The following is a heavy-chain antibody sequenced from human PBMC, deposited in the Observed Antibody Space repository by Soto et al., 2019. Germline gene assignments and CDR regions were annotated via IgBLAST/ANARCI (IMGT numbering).Heavy chain of an antibody. CDR1: GYNFTNYW. J-gene: IGHJ5*02. Sequence: PVESLKISCKVSGYNFTNYWIGLVRQIPGKFLELMCIIHPGDFYTRYSPSFQGQVTISADKSISTAYLQWRSLKASDTAMYYCARAVNTIFGVVIIDENWFDPWGQGTLVTVSS. CDR2: IHPGDFYT. CDR3: ARAVNTIFGVVIIDENWFDP. D-gene: IGHD3-3*01. V-gene: IGHV5-51*01.